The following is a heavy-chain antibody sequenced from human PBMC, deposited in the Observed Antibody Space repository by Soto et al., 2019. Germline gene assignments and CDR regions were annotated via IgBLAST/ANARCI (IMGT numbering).Heavy chain of an antibody. CDR2: ISGSGDAT. V-gene: IGHV3-23*01. Sequence: VQLLESGGGLVQPGGSLRLSCVASGFTFNDYDMNWVRQAPGKGLEWVSGISGSGDATYYAGSLKGRFTISRDISKTPLYLQMNSLRAEDTAVYYCAKVRGHYYYGMDVWGQGTTVTVSS. CDR3: AKVRGHYYYGMDV. D-gene: IGHD3-10*01. J-gene: IGHJ6*02. CDR1: GFTFNDYD.